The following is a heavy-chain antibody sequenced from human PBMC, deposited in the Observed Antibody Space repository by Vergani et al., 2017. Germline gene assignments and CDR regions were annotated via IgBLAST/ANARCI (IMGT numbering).Heavy chain of an antibody. Sequence: VQLEQSGAEEKRPGASVKVSCKNPGNIITGYYMHWVRQNPGRGLEWMGWINTDSGATNYAERFQGRVTMTKDTSISTAYMELSRLRYDDTSVYFCARSLARAAGHFYYVMDVWGPGTTVTVSS. V-gene: IGHV1-2*02. D-gene: IGHD6-13*01. J-gene: IGHJ6*02. CDR3: ARSLARAAGHFYYVMDV. CDR2: INTDSGAT. CDR1: GNIITGYY.